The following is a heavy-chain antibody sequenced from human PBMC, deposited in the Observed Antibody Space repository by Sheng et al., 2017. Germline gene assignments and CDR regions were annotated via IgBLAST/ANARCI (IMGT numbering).Heavy chain of an antibody. J-gene: IGHJ4*02. CDR1: GFTFTNYA. CDR2: ISGSGGST. Sequence: EVQLLESGGGLVQPGGSLRLSCAASGFTFTNYAMTWVRQAPGKGLEWVSAISGSGGSTYYADSVMGRFTISRDNSKNTLYLQMNSLRGEDTAIYYCAKDGDDSRWYLDYWGQGTLVTVSS. D-gene: IGHD6-13*01. V-gene: IGHV3-23*01. CDR3: AKDGDDSRWYLDY.